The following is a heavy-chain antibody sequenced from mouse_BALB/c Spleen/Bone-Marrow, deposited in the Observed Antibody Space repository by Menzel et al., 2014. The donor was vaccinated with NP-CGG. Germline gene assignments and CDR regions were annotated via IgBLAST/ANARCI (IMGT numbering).Heavy chain of an antibody. Sequence: VMLVESGPGLVQPSQSLSITCTVSGFSLTSYGVHWVRQSPGKGLEWLGVIWSGGSTDYNAAFISRLSISKDNSKSQVFFKMNSLQADDTATYYCVRNGDYYYFDYWGQGTTLTVSS. CDR2: IWSGGST. D-gene: IGHD1-1*01. CDR1: GFSLTSYG. V-gene: IGHV2-2*01. J-gene: IGHJ2*01. CDR3: VRNGDYYYFDY.